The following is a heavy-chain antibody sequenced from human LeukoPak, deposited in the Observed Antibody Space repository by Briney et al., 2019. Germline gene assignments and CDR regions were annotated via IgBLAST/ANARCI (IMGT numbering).Heavy chain of an antibody. V-gene: IGHV3-30*01. CDR3: ARDQYSSSWYWFDP. D-gene: IGHD6-13*01. Sequence: GRSLRLSCAASGFTFSSYAMHWVRQAPGKGLEWGAVISYDGSNKYYADSVKGRFTISRDNSKNTLYLQMNSLRAEDTAVYYCARDQYSSSWYWFDPWGQGTLVTVSS. J-gene: IGHJ5*02. CDR1: GFTFSSYA. CDR2: ISYDGSNK.